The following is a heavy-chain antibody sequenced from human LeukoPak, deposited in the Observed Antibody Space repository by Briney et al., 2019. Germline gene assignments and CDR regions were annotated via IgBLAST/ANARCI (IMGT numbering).Heavy chain of an antibody. Sequence: GGSLRLSCAASGFTFSSYSMNWVRQAPGKGLEWVSYISSSSSTIYYADSVKGRFTISRDNAKNSLYLQMNSLRAEDTAVYYCAREEAMVIHPISLHNWFDPWGQGTLVTVSS. D-gene: IGHD5-18*01. CDR2: ISSSSSTI. CDR3: AREEAMVIHPISLHNWFDP. J-gene: IGHJ5*02. V-gene: IGHV3-48*01. CDR1: GFTFSSYS.